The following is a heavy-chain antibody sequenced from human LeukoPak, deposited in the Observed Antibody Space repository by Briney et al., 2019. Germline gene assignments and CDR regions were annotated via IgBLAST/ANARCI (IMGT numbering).Heavy chain of an antibody. Sequence: SETLSLTCTVSGGSISSYYWSWVRQPAEKGLEWIGRIYTSGSTNYNPSLKSRVTMSVDTSKNQFSLKLASVTAADTGVYHCAGEMGRDGYNTWGQGTLVTVSS. J-gene: IGHJ5*02. CDR2: IYTSGST. CDR1: GGSISSYY. D-gene: IGHD5-24*01. CDR3: AGEMGRDGYNT. V-gene: IGHV4-4*07.